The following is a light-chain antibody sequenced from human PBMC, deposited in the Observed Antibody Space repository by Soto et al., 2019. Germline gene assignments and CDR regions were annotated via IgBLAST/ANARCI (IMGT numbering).Light chain of an antibody. Sequence: EIVLTQSPGTLSLSPGERATLSCRASQSVSSSYLAWYQQKPGQAPRLLIYGASSRATGIPDRFSGSGSATDFTLTIIRLEAEDFAVYYCQQYGSSPPYTFGQGTKLEIK. V-gene: IGKV3-20*01. J-gene: IGKJ2*01. CDR1: QSVSSSY. CDR3: QQYGSSPPYT. CDR2: GAS.